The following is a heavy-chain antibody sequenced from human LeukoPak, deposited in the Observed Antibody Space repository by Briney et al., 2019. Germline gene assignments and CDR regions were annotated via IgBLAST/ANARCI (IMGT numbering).Heavy chain of an antibody. V-gene: IGHV1-2*02. CDR3: ARDNEDYYYYMDV. Sequence: ASVNVSSKASGYTFTGYYMHGVRQAPGQGREWMGWINPNSGGTNYAQKFQGRVTMTRDTSISTAYMELSRLRSDDTAVYYCARDNEDYYYYMDVWGKGTTVTVSS. J-gene: IGHJ6*03. CDR1: GYTFTGYY. CDR2: INPNSGGT. D-gene: IGHD1-1*01.